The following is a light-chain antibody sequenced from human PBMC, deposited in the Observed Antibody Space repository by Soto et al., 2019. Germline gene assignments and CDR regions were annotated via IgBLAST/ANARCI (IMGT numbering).Light chain of an antibody. CDR1: QSINNY. V-gene: IGKV1-5*03. CDR2: KAS. CDR3: QQYESFPRT. Sequence: DIQLTQSPSTLSASVGDRVTITCRASQSINNYLAWYQQKPGQAPKLLIYKASTLESGVPSRFSGSRSGTEFTLSISSLQPDDVATYYCQQYESFPRTFGQGTKVEIK. J-gene: IGKJ1*01.